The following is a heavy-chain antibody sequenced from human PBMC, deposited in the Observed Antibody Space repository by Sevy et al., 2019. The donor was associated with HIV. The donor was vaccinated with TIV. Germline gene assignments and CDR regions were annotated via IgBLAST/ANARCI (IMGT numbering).Heavy chain of an antibody. CDR2: ISYDGTKT. J-gene: IGHJ4*02. D-gene: IGHD3-3*01. Sequence: GGSLRLSCAASGLTFSTYGIHWVRQAPGKGLEWVALISYDGTKTFYIDSVMGRFTVSRDDPKNVLYLQMNILRPEDTAVYYCAVWPGGRSGYYLKIDYWGQGTLVTVSS. CDR3: AVWPGGRSGYYLKIDY. V-gene: IGHV3-30*03. CDR1: GLTFSTYG.